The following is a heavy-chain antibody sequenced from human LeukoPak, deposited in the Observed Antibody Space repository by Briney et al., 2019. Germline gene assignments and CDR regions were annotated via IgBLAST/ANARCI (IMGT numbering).Heavy chain of an antibody. J-gene: IGHJ6*02. V-gene: IGHV3-30-3*01. Sequence: GGSLRLSCAASGFTFSIYAMHWVRQAPGKGLEWVAVISYDGSNKYYADSVKGRFTISRDNSKNTLYLQMNSLRAEDTAVYYCASLVDTARATYYYYYYGMDVWGQGTTVTVSS. D-gene: IGHD5-18*01. CDR1: GFTFSIYA. CDR2: ISYDGSNK. CDR3: ASLVDTARATYYYYYYGMDV.